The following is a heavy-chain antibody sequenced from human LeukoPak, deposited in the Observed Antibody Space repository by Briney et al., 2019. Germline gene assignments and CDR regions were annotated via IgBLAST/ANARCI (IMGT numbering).Heavy chain of an antibody. Sequence: GESLKISCKGSRNTFTNYWIGWVRQLPGKGLEWMGIIFPGDSETGYSPSFQGQVTMSVDKSTSTAYLQWASLKASDTAIYFCARLSTRLLDHWGQGTRVTVSS. D-gene: IGHD3-3*01. CDR2: IFPGDSET. CDR3: ARLSTRLLDH. V-gene: IGHV5-51*01. CDR1: RNTFTNYW. J-gene: IGHJ4*02.